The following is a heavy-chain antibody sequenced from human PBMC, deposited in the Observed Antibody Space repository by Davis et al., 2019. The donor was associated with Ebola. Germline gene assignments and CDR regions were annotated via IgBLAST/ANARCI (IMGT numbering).Heavy chain of an antibody. D-gene: IGHD3-9*01. CDR2: FDPEDGET. J-gene: IGHJ5*02. CDR1: GYTLTDLS. Sequence: ASVKVSCKVSGYTLTDLSMHWVRQAPGKGLEWMGGFDPEDGETIYAQKFQGRVTMTEDTSTDTAYMELSSLRSEDTAVYYCATSGGSVGYYDILTGYYRTNWFDPWGQGTLVTVSS. CDR3: ATSGGSVGYYDILTGYYRTNWFDP. V-gene: IGHV1-24*01.